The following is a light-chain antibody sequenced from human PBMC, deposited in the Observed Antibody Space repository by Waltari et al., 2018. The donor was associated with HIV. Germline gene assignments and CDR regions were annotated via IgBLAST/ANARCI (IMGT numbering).Light chain of an antibody. J-gene: IGLJ2*01. CDR2: DTN. CDR3: QTFDTSLSGFVV. Sequence: SVLTQPPSVSGAPGPRVTISCTGSRSNIGAIYDVHWYQQLPGAAPKLLIYDTNTRPSGVPDRFSGSKSGTSASLAIAGLQADDEAVYYCQTFDTSLSGFVVFGGGTKLTVL. V-gene: IGLV1-40*01. CDR1: RSNIGAIYD.